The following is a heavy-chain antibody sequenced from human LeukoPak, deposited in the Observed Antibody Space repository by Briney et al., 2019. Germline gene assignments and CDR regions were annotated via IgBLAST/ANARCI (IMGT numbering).Heavy chain of an antibody. D-gene: IGHD3-3*01. J-gene: IGHJ6*03. CDR2: MNPNSGNT. Sequence: EASVKVSFKASGYTFTSYDINWVRQATGQGLEWMGWMNPNSGNTGYAQKFQGRVTMTRNTSISTAYMELSSLRSEDTAVYYCARVADPYDFWSGYYPGRFYYYYYMDVWGKGTTVTVSS. V-gene: IGHV1-8*01. CDR1: GYTFTSYD. CDR3: ARVADPYDFWSGYYPGRFYYYYYMDV.